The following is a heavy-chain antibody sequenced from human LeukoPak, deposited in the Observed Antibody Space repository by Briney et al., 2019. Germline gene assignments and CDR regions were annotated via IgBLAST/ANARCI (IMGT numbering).Heavy chain of an antibody. CDR2: ISYDGSNK. D-gene: IGHD6-13*01. V-gene: IGHV3-30*04. Sequence: PGRSLRLSCAASGFTFSNYAMHWVRQAPGKGLEWVAVISYDGSNKYYADSVKGRFTISRDNSKNTLYLQMNSLRAEDTAIYYCARAGGTSWADYWGQGTLVTVSS. CDR1: GFTFSNYA. CDR3: ARAGGTSWADY. J-gene: IGHJ4*02.